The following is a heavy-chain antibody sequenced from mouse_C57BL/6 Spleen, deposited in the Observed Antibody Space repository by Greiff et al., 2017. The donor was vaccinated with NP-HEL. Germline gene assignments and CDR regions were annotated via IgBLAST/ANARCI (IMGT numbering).Heavy chain of an antibody. Sequence: EVQVVESGGGLVKPGGSLKLSCAASGFTFSDYGMHWVRQAPEKGLAWVAYISSGSSTIYYADTVKCRFTISRDNAKNTLFLQMNSLRSEDTAMYYWARDDYDGGKARDKWGQGEGVTVAS. D-gene: IGHD2-4*01. CDR3: ARDDYDGGKARDK. CDR2: ISSGSSTI. V-gene: IGHV5-17*01. J-gene: IGHJ4*01. CDR1: GFTFSDYG.